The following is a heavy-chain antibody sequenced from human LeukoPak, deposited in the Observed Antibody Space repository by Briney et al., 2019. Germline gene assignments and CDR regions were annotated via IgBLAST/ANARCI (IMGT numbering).Heavy chain of an antibody. Sequence: GASVKVSCKASGGTFSSYAISWVRQAPGQGLEWMGRIIPILGIANYAQKFQGRVTITADKSTSTAYMELSSLRSEDTAVYYCASQISSGFLNFDYWGQGTLVTVSS. CDR2: IIPILGIA. D-gene: IGHD6-19*01. CDR3: ASQISSGFLNFDY. J-gene: IGHJ4*02. V-gene: IGHV1-69*04. CDR1: GGTFSSYA.